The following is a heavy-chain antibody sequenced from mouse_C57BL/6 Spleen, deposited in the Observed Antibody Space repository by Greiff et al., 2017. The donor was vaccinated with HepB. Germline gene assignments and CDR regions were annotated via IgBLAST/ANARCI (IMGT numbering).Heavy chain of an antibody. V-gene: IGHV5-4*01. J-gene: IGHJ2*01. D-gene: IGHD2-5*01. CDR3: ARETSYYSNFDY. Sequence: EVMLVESGGGLVKPGGSLKLSCAASGFTFSSYAMSWVRQTPEKRLEWVATISDGGSYTYYPDNVKGRFTISRDNAKNNLYLQMSHLKSEDTAMYYCARETSYYSNFDYWGQGTTLTVSS. CDR2: ISDGGSYT. CDR1: GFTFSSYA.